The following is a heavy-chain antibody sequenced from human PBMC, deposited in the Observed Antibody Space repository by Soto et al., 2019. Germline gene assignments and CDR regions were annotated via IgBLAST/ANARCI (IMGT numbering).Heavy chain of an antibody. CDR1: GGSISSYY. V-gene: IGHV4-59*01. CDR3: AREALDNWFDP. CDR2: IYYSGST. J-gene: IGHJ5*02. Sequence: QVQLQESGPGLVKPSETLSLTCTVSGGSISSYYWRWIRQPPGKGLEWIGYIYYSGSTNYNPSLKSRVTISVDTSKNQFSLKLSSVTAADTAVYYCAREALDNWFDPWGQGTLVTVSS.